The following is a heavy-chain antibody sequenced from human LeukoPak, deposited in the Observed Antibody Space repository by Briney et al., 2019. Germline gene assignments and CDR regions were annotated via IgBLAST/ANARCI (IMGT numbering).Heavy chain of an antibody. J-gene: IGHJ3*02. V-gene: IGHV1-69*05. CDR2: IIPIFGTA. CDR3: ARDQAHSGGSYLRAFDI. D-gene: IGHD1-26*01. Sequence: GASMKVSCKASGGTFSSYAISWVRQAPGQGLEWMGGIIPIFGTANYAQKFQGRVTITTDESTSTAYMELSSLRSEDTAVYYCARDQAHSGGSYLRAFDIWGQGTMVTVSS. CDR1: GGTFSSYA.